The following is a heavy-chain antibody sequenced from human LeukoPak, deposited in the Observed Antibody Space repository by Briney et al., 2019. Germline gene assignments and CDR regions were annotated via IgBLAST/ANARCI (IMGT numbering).Heavy chain of an antibody. CDR2: IYYSGST. CDR3: AREKVVPAANYYYGMDV. Sequence: SETLSLTCTVSGGSISSYYWSWIRQPPGKGLEWIGYIYYSGSTNYNPSLKSRVTISVDTSKNQFSLKLSSVTAADTAVYYCAREKVVPAANYYYGMDVWGQGTTVTVSS. D-gene: IGHD2-2*01. V-gene: IGHV4-59*01. CDR1: GGSISSYY. J-gene: IGHJ6*02.